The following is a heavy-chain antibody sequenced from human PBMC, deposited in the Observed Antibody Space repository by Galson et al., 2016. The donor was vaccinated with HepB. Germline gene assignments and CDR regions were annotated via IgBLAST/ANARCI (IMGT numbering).Heavy chain of an antibody. CDR3: AKVGGFGDYIPYYFDS. V-gene: IGHV3-9*01. CDR1: GFTFDDYA. CDR2: ISWNSGSV. J-gene: IGHJ4*02. Sequence: SLRLSCAASGFTFDDYAMHWVRQAPGKGLEWVSGISWNSGSVDYADSVKGRFTISRDNAKNSLFLQMSNLRTEDTALYYCAKVGGFGDYIPYYFDSWGQGILVTVSS. D-gene: IGHD4-17*01.